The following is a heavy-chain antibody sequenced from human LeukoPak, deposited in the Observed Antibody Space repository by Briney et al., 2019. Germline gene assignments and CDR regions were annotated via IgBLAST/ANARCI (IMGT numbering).Heavy chain of an antibody. V-gene: IGHV4-39*02. J-gene: IGHJ4*02. CDR3: AREERLIAAAEYYFDY. CDR2: IYYSGST. Sequence: SETLSLTCTVSGGSISSSSYYWGWIRQPPGTGLEWIGSIYYSGSTYYNPSLKSRVTISVDTSKNQFSLKLSSVTAADTAVYYCAREERLIAAAEYYFDYWGQGTLVTVSS. CDR1: GGSISSSSYY. D-gene: IGHD6-13*01.